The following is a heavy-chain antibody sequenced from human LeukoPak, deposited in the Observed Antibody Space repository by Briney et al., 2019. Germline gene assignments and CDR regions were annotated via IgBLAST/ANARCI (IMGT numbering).Heavy chain of an antibody. J-gene: IGHJ4*02. CDR3: ARDQEAFDY. Sequence: ASVKVSCKASGGTFSSYAISWVRQAPGQGLEWMGGIIPIFGTANYAQKFQGRVTITADESTSTVHMELSGLRSEDTAVYYCARDQEAFDYWGQGALVTVSS. CDR1: GGTFSSYA. CDR2: IIPIFGTA. V-gene: IGHV1-69*13.